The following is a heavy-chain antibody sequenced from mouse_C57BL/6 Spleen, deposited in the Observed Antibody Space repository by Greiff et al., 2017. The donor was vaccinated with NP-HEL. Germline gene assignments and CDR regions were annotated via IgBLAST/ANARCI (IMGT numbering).Heavy chain of an antibody. CDR3: TTGRDYFDY. V-gene: IGHV14-4*01. Sequence: EVQLQQSGAELVRPGASVKLSCTASGFNIKDDYMHWVKQRPEQGLEWIGWIDPENGDTEYASKFQGKATITADTSSNTAYLQLSSLTSEDTAVYYCTTGRDYFDYWGQGTTLTVSS. CDR2: IDPENGDT. CDR1: GFNIKDDY. J-gene: IGHJ2*01.